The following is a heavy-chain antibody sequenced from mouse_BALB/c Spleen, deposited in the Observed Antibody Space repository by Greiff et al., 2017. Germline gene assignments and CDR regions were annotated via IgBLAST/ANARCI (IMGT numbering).Heavy chain of an antibody. CDR1: GFTFSSYY. V-gene: IGHV5-6-2*01. CDR3: ARQIGYSLYYYAMDY. Sequence: EVKLMESGGGLVKLGGSLKLSCAASGFTFSSYYMSWVRQTPEKRLELVAAINSNGGSTYYPDTVKGRFTISRDNAKNTLYLQMSSLKSEDTALYYCARQIGYSLYYYAMDYWGQGTSVTVSS. J-gene: IGHJ4*01. D-gene: IGHD6-5*01. CDR2: INSNGGST.